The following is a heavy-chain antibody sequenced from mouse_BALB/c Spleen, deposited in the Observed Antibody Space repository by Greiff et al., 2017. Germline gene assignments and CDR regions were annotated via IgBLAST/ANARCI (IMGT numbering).Heavy chain of an antibody. D-gene: IGHD2-4*01. CDR2: ISYSGST. CDR3: ARYEITTDFDY. V-gene: IGHV3-2*02. Sequence: EVKLVESGPGLVKPSQSLSLTCTVTGYSITSDYAWNWIRQFPGNQLEWMGYISYSGSTSYNPSLKSRISITRDTSKNQFFLQLNSVTTEDTATYYCARYEITTDFDYWGQGTTLTVSS. CDR1: GYSITSDYA. J-gene: IGHJ2*01.